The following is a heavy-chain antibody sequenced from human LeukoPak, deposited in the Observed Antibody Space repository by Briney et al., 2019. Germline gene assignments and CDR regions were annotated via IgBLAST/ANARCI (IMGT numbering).Heavy chain of an antibody. CDR2: ISNDSVDK. D-gene: IGHD3-3*01. Sequence: GGSLRLSCVGSGFTFSDYYMSWIRQVPGKGLEWVSYISNDSVDKYYVDSVRGRFTISRDNAKKSMYLQMSGLRVEDTAVYYCARRDWVSGAVRAFDIWGQGTMATVSS. J-gene: IGHJ3*02. V-gene: IGHV3-11*04. CDR1: GFTFSDYY. CDR3: ARRDWVSGAVRAFDI.